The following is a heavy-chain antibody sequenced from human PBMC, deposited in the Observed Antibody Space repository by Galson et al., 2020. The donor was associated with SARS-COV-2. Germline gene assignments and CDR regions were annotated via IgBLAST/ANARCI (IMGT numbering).Heavy chain of an antibody. V-gene: IGHV4-39*01. Sequence: SETLSLTCTVTGGSITETIYYWAWVRQPPGGGLEWIGSVYYSAHTYYNPSLASRVAISIDTSSNQFSLNLKSVTAADTAMYFCVRHQGGYYYHYGMDVWGQGTTVSVSS. CDR1: GGSITETIYY. D-gene: IGHD3-16*01. J-gene: IGHJ6*02. CDR2: VYYSAHT. CDR3: VRHQGGYYYHYGMDV.